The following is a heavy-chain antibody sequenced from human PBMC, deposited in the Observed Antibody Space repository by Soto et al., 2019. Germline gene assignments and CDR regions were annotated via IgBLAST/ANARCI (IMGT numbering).Heavy chain of an antibody. CDR2: IVVGSGNT. Sequence: SVKVSCKASGFTFTSSAMQWVRQARGQRLEWIGWIVVGSGNTNYAQKFQGRVTITRDMSTSTAYMELNSLRAEDTAVYYCAKVGWVKAYWGQGTLVTVSS. CDR3: AKVGWVKAY. CDR1: GFTFTSSA. J-gene: IGHJ4*02. D-gene: IGHD3-3*01. V-gene: IGHV1-58*02.